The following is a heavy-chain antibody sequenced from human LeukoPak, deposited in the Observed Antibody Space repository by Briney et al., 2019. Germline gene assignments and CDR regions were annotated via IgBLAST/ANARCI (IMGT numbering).Heavy chain of an antibody. CDR2: ISASDGTT. CDR1: GYSFSIYG. D-gene: IGHD4-17*01. Sequence: ASVKVSCKASGYSFSIYGITWARQAPGQGLEYLGWISASDGTTNYAQKVQDRVTMITDTSTSTAYLELRSLRSEDTAVYYCARCGAAVTTHFSHWGQGTLVTVSS. V-gene: IGHV1-18*01. CDR3: ARCGAAVTTHFSH. J-gene: IGHJ4*02.